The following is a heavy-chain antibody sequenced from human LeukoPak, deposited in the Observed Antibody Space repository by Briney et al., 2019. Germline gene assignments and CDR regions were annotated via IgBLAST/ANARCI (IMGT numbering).Heavy chain of an antibody. CDR3: ARELDWNEANWFDP. J-gene: IGHJ5*02. V-gene: IGHV3-23*01. D-gene: IGHD1-1*01. Sequence: GGSLRLSCVGSGFTFRSHAMSWVRQAPEKGLEFVSGIYENGGTTYYADSVKGRFSISRDNSKNTLYLQMNSLRAEDTAVYYCARELDWNEANWFDPWGQGTLVTVSS. CDR1: GFTFRSHA. CDR2: IYENGGTT.